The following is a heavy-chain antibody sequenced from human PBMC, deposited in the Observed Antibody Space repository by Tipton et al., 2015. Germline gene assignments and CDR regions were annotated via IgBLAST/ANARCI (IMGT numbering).Heavy chain of an antibody. J-gene: IGHJ6*02. D-gene: IGHD1-26*01. V-gene: IGHV3-33*01. CDR3: ARDLIVGGPYYYYGMSV. Sequence: SLRLSCAASGFTFSSYGMHWVRQAPGKGLEWVAVIWYDGHKKYYTDSVKGRFTISRDNSKNTLYLQMSSLRAEDTAVYYCARDLIVGGPYYYYGMSVWGQGSTVTVSS. CDR1: GFTFSSYG. CDR2: IWYDGHKK.